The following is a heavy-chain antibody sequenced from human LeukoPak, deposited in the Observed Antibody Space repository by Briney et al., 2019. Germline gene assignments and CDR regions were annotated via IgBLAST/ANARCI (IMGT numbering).Heavy chain of an antibody. J-gene: IGHJ4*02. CDR2: IYYSGST. D-gene: IGHD3-10*01. CDR1: GGSIGSYY. Sequence: SETLSLTCTVSGGSIGSYYWSWIRQPPGKGLEWIGYIYYSGSTNYNPSLKSRVTISVDTSKKQFSLKLSSVTAADTAVYYCARGVDYYGVWGQGTLVTVSS. V-gene: IGHV4-59*12. CDR3: ARGVDYYGV.